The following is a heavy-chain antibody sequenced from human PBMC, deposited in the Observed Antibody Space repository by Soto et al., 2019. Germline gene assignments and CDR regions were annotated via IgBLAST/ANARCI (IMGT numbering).Heavy chain of an antibody. J-gene: IGHJ6*02. CDR3: AKGTTVTPYYYYHGMDV. CDR2: ISYDGSNK. Sequence: PGGSLRLSCAASGFTFSSYGMHWVRQAPGKGLEWVAVISYDGSNKYYADSVKGRFTISRDNSKNTLYLQMNSLRAEDTAVYYCAKGTTVTPYYYYHGMDVWGQGTTVTVSS. CDR1: GFTFSSYG. D-gene: IGHD4-4*01. V-gene: IGHV3-30*18.